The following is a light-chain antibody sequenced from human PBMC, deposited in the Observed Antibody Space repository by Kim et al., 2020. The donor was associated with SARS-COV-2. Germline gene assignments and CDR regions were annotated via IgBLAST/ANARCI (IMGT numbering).Light chain of an antibody. CDR3: SSYAGSFTWV. Sequence: QSALTQPRSVSGSPGQSVTISCSGTSSDVGRYNYVSWYQQHPGKAPKLIIYDVTKRPSGVPDRFSGSKSGNTASLTIYGLQAEDEADYYCSSYAGSFTWVFGGGTKLTVL. CDR2: DVT. CDR1: SSDVGRYNY. J-gene: IGLJ3*02. V-gene: IGLV2-11*01.